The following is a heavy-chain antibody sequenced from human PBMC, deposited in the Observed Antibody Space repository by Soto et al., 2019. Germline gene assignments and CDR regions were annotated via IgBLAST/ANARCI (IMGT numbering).Heavy chain of an antibody. CDR3: AREWCSNTGCAGVDY. CDR1: GYTFTDYG. Sequence: QVQLVQSGAEIKKPGASVKVSCKASGYTFTDYGISWVRQAPGQGFEWRGWITAYNSNTKYAQKFQGRDTMTTDTSTSTVYMDLRSLTSDDTAVYYCAREWCSNTGCAGVDYWGQGTLVTVSS. D-gene: IGHD2-2*01. V-gene: IGHV1-18*01. J-gene: IGHJ4*02. CDR2: ITAYNSNT.